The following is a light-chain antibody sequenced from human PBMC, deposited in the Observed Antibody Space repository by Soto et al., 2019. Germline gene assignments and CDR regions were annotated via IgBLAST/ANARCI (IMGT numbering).Light chain of an antibody. CDR1: SSDVGSYEF. Sequence: QPALTQPASVSESPGQSITISCTGTSSDVGSYEFVSWYQQYPGKAPKLMIYEGSKRPSGVSDRFSGSKSGNTASLTISGLQAEDEADYFCCSYAGGSNVFGAGTKVTVL. J-gene: IGLJ1*01. CDR3: CSYAGGSNV. V-gene: IGLV2-23*03. CDR2: EGS.